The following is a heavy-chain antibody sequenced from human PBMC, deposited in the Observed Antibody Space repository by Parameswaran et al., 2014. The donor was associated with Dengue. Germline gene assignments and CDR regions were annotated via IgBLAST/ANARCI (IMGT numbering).Heavy chain of an antibody. J-gene: IGHJ6*02. D-gene: IGHD3-9*01. CDR3: VRVAGLSTGGGMDV. V-gene: IGHV3-48*03. CDR2: ISASGGTI. Sequence: VRQAPGKGLEWLSYISASGGTIYYAESVKGRITISRDNAKNSLHLQMNSLRAEDTAVYYCVRVAGLSTGGGMDVWGQGTTVTVSS.